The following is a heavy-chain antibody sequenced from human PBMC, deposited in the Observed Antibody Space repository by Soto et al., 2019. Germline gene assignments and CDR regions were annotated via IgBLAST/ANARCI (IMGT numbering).Heavy chain of an antibody. CDR2: ISYDGSNK. Sequence: QVQLVESGGGVVQPGRSLRLSCAASGFTFSSYGMHWVRQAPGKGLEWVAVISYDGSNKYYADSVKGRFTISRDNSKNTLYLQMNSLRAEDTGVYYCAKALVGARTLSLSNFDYWGQGTLVTVSS. CDR1: GFTFSSYG. CDR3: AKALVGARTLSLSNFDY. J-gene: IGHJ4*02. D-gene: IGHD1-26*01. V-gene: IGHV3-30*18.